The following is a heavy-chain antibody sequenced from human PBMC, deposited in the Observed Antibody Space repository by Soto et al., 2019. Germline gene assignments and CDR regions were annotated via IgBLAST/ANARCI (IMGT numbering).Heavy chain of an antibody. CDR1: GYTFTSYY. Sequence: ASVKVSCKASGYTFTSYYMHWVRQAPGQGLEWMGIINPSGGSTSYAQKFQGRVTMTRDTSTSTVYMELSSLRSEDTAVYYCARDGSSGGYCISTSCSGSIDSWGQGTLVTVSS. J-gene: IGHJ4*02. D-gene: IGHD2-2*03. V-gene: IGHV1-46*01. CDR2: INPSGGST. CDR3: ARDGSSGGYCISTSCSGSIDS.